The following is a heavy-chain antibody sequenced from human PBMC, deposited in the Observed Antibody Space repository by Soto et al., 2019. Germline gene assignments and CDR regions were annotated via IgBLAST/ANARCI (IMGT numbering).Heavy chain of an antibody. V-gene: IGHV4-61*01. CDR2: IYSSGST. D-gene: IGHD7-27*01. CDR3: ARHPLTGEPSRHGMDV. J-gene: IGHJ6*02. CDR1: GGSVSSDTHY. Sequence: PSETLSLTCTVSGGSVSSDTHYWSWIRQPPGKRLEWIGFIYSSGSTNYNPSLKSRVTMSVDTSKNQFSLKLRSVIVADTAMYYCARHPLTGEPSRHGMDVWGQGTTVTVSS.